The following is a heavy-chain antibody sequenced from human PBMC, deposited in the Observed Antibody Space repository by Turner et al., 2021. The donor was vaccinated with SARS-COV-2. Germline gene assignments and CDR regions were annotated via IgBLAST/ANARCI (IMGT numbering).Heavy chain of an antibody. CDR3: ARGFSGNYYYFDY. CDR2: ISYDGSNN. V-gene: IGHV3-30-3*01. J-gene: IGHJ4*02. D-gene: IGHD1-26*01. CDR1: VFTFSSYA. Sequence: QVQLVESGGGGVQPGRSLRLSGAASVFTFSSYARHWVRQAPGKGLEWVAVISYDGSNNYYADSVKGRFTISRDNSKNTLYLQMNSLRAEDTAVYYCARGFSGNYYYFDYWGQGTLVTVSS.